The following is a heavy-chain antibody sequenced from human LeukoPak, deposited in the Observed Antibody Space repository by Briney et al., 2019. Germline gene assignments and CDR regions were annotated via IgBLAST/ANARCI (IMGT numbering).Heavy chain of an antibody. D-gene: IGHD4-17*01. CDR2: ISGSGSTI. Sequence: QPGGSLRLSCAASGFTFRSYEMNWVRQAPGKGLEWVSYISGSGSTIYYADSVKGRFTISRDNAKNSLYLQMNSLGAEDTAVYYCARRGEDYGDYGDYYYYYMDVWGKGTTVTVSS. J-gene: IGHJ6*03. CDR1: GFTFRSYE. CDR3: ARRGEDYGDYGDYYYYYMDV. V-gene: IGHV3-48*03.